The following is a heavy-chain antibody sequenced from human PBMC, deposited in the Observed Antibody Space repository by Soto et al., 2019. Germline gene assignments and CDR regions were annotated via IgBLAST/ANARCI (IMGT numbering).Heavy chain of an antibody. V-gene: IGHV3-9*01. Sequence: GGSLRLSCAASGFTFDDYAMHWVRQAPGKGLEWVSGISWNSGSIGYADSVKGRFTISRDNAKNSLYLQMNSLRAEDTALYYCEKNYDSSEEYYFDYGGQGTRATVSS. J-gene: IGHJ4*02. CDR2: ISWNSGSI. D-gene: IGHD3-22*01. CDR1: GFTFDDYA. CDR3: EKNYDSSEEYYFDY.